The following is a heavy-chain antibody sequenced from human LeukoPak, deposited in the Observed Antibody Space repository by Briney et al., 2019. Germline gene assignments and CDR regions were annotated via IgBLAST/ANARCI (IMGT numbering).Heavy chain of an antibody. J-gene: IGHJ6*02. D-gene: IGHD4-17*01. CDR3: AKDQTTTVTTRYYYYGMDV. CDR2: ISDSGGTT. V-gene: IGHV3-23*01. CDR1: GFTFSSFA. Sequence: GGSLRLSCAASGFTFSSFAMSWVRQAPGKGLEWVSAISDSGGTTYYADSVKGRFTISRDNFKNTLYLQMNSLRAEDTAVYYCAKDQTTTVTTRYYYYGMDVWGQGTTVTVSS.